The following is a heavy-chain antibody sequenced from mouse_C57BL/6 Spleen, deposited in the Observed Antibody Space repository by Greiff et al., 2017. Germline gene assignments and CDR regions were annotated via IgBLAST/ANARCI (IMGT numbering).Heavy chain of an antibody. V-gene: IGHV1-69*01. J-gene: IGHJ2*01. CDR1: GYTFTSSW. Sequence: QVQLQQPGAELVMPGASVKLSCKASGYTFTSSWMHWVKQRPGQGLEWIGEIDPSASYTNCNQKFKGKSTLTVDKSASTAYMQLSSLTSEDSAVYYCARYHDGYYFDYRGQGTTLTVSS. CDR2: IDPSASYT. D-gene: IGHD2-3*01. CDR3: ARYHDGYYFDY.